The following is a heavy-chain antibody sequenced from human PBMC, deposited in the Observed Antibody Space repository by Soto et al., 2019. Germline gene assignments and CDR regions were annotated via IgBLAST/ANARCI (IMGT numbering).Heavy chain of an antibody. J-gene: IGHJ6*03. CDR3: ARVSATGTSYSYSYMDV. V-gene: IGHV3-48*01. D-gene: IGHD1-1*01. CDR2: ISSSSSTI. Sequence: GGSLRLSCAASGFTFSSYSMNWVRQAPGKGLEWVSYISSSSSTIYYADSVKGRFTISRDNAKNSLYLQMNSLRAEDTAVYYSARVSATGTSYSYSYMDVCGKGTTVTVSS. CDR1: GFTFSSYS.